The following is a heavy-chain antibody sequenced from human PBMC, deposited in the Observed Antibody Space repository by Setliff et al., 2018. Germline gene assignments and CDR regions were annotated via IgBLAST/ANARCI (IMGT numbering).Heavy chain of an antibody. Sequence: GASVKVSCKASGYTFTTYGVAWVRQAPGQGLEWLGWISGYNGNTNYAQRFQGRVTMTRDTSTTTAYMDLNSLRSDDTATYFCARDRDVSTIFGVVIPAASGLGYWGQGTLVTVSS. V-gene: IGHV1-18*01. CDR1: GYTFTTYG. J-gene: IGHJ4*02. D-gene: IGHD3-3*01. CDR2: ISGYNGNT. CDR3: ARDRDVSTIFGVVIPAASGLGY.